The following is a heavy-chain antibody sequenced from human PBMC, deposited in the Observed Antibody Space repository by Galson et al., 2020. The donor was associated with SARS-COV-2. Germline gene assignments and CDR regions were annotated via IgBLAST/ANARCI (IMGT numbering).Heavy chain of an antibody. CDR1: GGSISNPNYY. CDR2: IYYAGQT. V-gene: IGHV4-39*07. CDR3: ARQTGPPYCGRTNCHGAFGS. J-gene: IGHJ5*01. Sequence: SETLSLTCTVSGGSISNPNYYWGWIRQPPGKALEWIGNIYYAGQTYYNPALQSRVRLTVDTSWNQFFLRLRSVSAADTALYFCARQTGPPYCGRTNCHGAFGSWGQGTLVTVSA. D-gene: IGHD2-2*01.